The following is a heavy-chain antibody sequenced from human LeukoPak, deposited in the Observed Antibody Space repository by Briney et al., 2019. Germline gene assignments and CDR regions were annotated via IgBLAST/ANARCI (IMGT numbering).Heavy chain of an antibody. Sequence: GSLRLSCAASGFSFGTYGMSWIRQPPGKGLEWIGYVYYSGSTNYNPSLKSRVTISVDTSKSQFSLKLSSVTAADTAVYYCARERSGDYFDYWGQGTLVTVSS. V-gene: IGHV4-59*01. CDR3: ARERSGDYFDY. CDR1: GFSFGTYG. CDR2: VYYSGST. J-gene: IGHJ4*02.